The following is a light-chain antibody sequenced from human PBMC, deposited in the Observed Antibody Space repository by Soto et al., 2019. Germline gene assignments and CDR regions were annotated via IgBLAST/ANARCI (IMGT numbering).Light chain of an antibody. Sequence: DIVMTQSPDSLAVSLGERATINCKSSQSVLNSSNNKNYLAWYQQRPGQPPKLLIYWASTRESGVPDRFSGSGSETDFTLTISSLQAEDVAVYYCQQYYTIPITFGQGSRLEIK. J-gene: IGKJ5*01. CDR2: WAS. CDR3: QQYYTIPIT. V-gene: IGKV4-1*01. CDR1: QSVLNSSNNKNY.